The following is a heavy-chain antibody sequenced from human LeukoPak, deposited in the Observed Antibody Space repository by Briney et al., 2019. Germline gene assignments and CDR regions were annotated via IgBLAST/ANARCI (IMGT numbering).Heavy chain of an antibody. D-gene: IGHD6-19*01. CDR2: IIHIFGTA. V-gene: IGHV1-69*01. J-gene: IGHJ4*02. CDR1: GGTFSRYA. Sequence: SVKVSCKDSGGTFSRYALSWVRQAPGQGLEWMGGIIHIFGTANYAQKFQGRVTITADESTSTAYMELSNLRSEDTAVYYDARETVAGHHYFDYWGQGTLVTVSS. CDR3: ARETVAGHHYFDY.